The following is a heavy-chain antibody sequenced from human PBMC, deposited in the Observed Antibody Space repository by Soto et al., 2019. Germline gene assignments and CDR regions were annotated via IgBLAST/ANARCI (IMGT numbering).Heavy chain of an antibody. J-gene: IGHJ4*02. CDR3: ARGVAAAGYYFDY. V-gene: IGHV4-30-2*01. CDR2: IYHSGST. D-gene: IGHD6-13*01. CDR1: GGSISSGGYS. Sequence: SETLSLTCAVSGGSISSGGYSWSWIRQPPGKGLEWIGYIYHSGSTYYNPSLKSRVTISVDRSKNQFSLKLSSVTAADTAVYYCARGVAAAGYYFDYWGQGTLVTVSS.